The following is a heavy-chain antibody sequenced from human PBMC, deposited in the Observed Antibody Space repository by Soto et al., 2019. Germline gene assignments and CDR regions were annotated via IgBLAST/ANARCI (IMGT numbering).Heavy chain of an antibody. D-gene: IGHD6-19*01. Sequence: QVQLVESGGGVVQPGGSLRLSCVTSGFSFSTYSFHWIRHAPGKGLEWVALISYDGIKKNYEDSVKGRFTISRDSSKNTVYLQMNSLRSDDTAVYFCARSIEVAGLDYWGQGALVTVSS. J-gene: IGHJ4*02. V-gene: IGHV3-30*04. CDR2: ISYDGIKK. CDR1: GFSFSTYS. CDR3: ARSIEVAGLDY.